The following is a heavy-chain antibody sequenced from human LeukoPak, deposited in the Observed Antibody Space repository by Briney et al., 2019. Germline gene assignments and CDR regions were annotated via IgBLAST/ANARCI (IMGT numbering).Heavy chain of an antibody. V-gene: IGHV4-59*11. D-gene: IGHD1-26*01. J-gene: IGHJ4*02. CDR3: ARGRWAGDY. CDR1: GGSISSHY. Sequence: SETLSLTCTVSGGSISSHYWSWIQQPPGKGLEWIGYIYYSGSTNYNPSLKSRVTISVDTSKNQFSLKLSSVTAADAAVYYCARGRWAGDYWGQGTLVTVSS. CDR2: IYYSGST.